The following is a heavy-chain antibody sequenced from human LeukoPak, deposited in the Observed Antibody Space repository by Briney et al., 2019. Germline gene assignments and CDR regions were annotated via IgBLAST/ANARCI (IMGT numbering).Heavy chain of an antibody. D-gene: IGHD2-2*01. Sequence: GGSLRLSCAASGFTFSGYWMHWVRQAPGKGLVWVSRSNSDGSSTTYADSVKGRFTISRDNAKNTLYLQMNSLRAEDTAVYYCARITSRNYFDYWGQGTLVTVSS. V-gene: IGHV3-74*01. J-gene: IGHJ4*02. CDR1: GFTFSGYW. CDR3: ARITSRNYFDY. CDR2: SNSDGSST.